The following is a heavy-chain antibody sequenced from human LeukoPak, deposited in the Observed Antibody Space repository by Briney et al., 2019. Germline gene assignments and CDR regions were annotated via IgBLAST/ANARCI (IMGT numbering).Heavy chain of an antibody. D-gene: IGHD3-10*01. Sequence: ASVKVSCKASGYTFTSYDINWGRQAPGQGLEWMGWMNPNSGNTGYAQKFQGTVTMTRNTSISTAYMELSSLRSEGTAVYYCARDLTIPGERDWGQGTLVTVSS. CDR3: ARDLTIPGERD. CDR2: MNPNSGNT. J-gene: IGHJ4*02. CDR1: GYTFTSYD. V-gene: IGHV1-8*01.